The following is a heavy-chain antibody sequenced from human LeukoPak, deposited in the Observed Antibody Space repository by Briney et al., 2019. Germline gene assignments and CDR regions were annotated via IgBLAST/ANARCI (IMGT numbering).Heavy chain of an antibody. D-gene: IGHD3-16*01. CDR1: GGSISSDAYY. CDR2: IYHSGST. CDR3: ARLDGAWGYFDY. V-gene: IGHV4-39*01. Sequence: SETLSLTCTVSGGSISSDAYYWVWIRQPPKKGLEWIGTIYHSGSTYLNPSLRSRLTISVDTSKNQFSLNLSSVTAADTAVYYCARLDGAWGYFDYWGQGTLVTVSS. J-gene: IGHJ4*02.